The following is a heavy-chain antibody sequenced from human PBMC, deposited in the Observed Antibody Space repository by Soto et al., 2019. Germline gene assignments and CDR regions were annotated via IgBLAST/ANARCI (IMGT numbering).Heavy chain of an antibody. J-gene: IGHJ4*02. CDR1: GGSISSYY. V-gene: IGHV4-59*01. CDR3: ARVRGYSYGYGSFDY. D-gene: IGHD5-18*01. Sequence: QVQLQESGPGLVKPSETLSLTCTVSGGSISSYYWSWIRQPPGKGLEWIGYIYYSGSTNYNPSLKSRVTISVDTSKKQFSLKLSSVTAADTAVYYCARVRGYSYGYGSFDYWGQGTLVTVSS. CDR2: IYYSGST.